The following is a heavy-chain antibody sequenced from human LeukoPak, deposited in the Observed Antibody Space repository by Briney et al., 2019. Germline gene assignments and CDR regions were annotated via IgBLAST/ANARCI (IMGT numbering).Heavy chain of an antibody. J-gene: IGHJ4*02. CDR1: GYTFTGYC. D-gene: IGHD4-23*01. CDR2: INPNSGGT. CDR3: ARENLEDGVGTPMGLDY. V-gene: IGHV1-2*06. Sequence: ASVKVSCKASGYTFTGYCMHWVRQAPGRGLEWMGRINPNSGGTNYAQKFQGRVTMTKDTSIRTAYMELSWLRSDDTAVYYCARENLEDGVGTPMGLDYWGQGTLVTVSS.